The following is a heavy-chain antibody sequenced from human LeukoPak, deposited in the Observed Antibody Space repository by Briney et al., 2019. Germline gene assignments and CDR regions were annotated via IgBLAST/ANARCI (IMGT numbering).Heavy chain of an antibody. CDR1: GFTFRIYW. CDR2: TNQDGGEK. Sequence: GGSLRLSCAASGFTFRIYWMTWVRQAPGKGLEWVANTNQDGGEKYYVDSAKGRFTISRDNAENSLYLQIKSVRAEDTAVYYCARGGAQQLEYWGQGTLVTVSS. CDR3: ARGGAQQLEY. J-gene: IGHJ4*02. D-gene: IGHD6-13*01. V-gene: IGHV3-7*04.